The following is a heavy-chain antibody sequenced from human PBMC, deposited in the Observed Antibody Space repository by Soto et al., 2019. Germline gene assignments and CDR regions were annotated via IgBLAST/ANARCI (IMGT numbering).Heavy chain of an antibody. V-gene: IGHV3-21*01. CDR2: ISSSGTFI. D-gene: IGHD2-15*01. CDR3: AKDLRPMGCSGGSCYPKRRIFDY. CDR1: GFTFGSYS. J-gene: IGHJ4*02. Sequence: PGGSLRLSCAASGFTFGSYSMNWVRQAPGKGLEWVSCISSSGTFIYYADSVKGRFTISRDNAKNSLYLQVNSLRAEDTAVYYCAKDLRPMGCSGGSCYPKRRIFDYWGQGTLVTVSS.